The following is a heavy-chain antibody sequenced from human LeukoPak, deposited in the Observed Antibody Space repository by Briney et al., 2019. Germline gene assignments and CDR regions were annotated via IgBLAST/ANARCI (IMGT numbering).Heavy chain of an antibody. CDR1: GFTLSNHW. D-gene: IGHD6-19*01. Sequence: GGSLRLSCAASGFTLSNHWMHWVRQAPGKGLVWVSRISGDEIWTSYADSVKGRFTISRDNAKNTLYLQMNSLRAEDTAVYYCVPEEKYSSGWYYFDYWGQGTLVTVSS. J-gene: IGHJ4*02. V-gene: IGHV3-74*01. CDR3: VPEEKYSSGWYYFDY. CDR2: ISGDEIWT.